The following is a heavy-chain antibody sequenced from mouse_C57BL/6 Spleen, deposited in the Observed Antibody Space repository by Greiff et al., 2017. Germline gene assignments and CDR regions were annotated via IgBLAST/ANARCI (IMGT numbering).Heavy chain of an antibody. CDR2: INPSSGYT. CDR1: GYTFTSYW. Sequence: QVQLQQSGAELAKPGASVKLSCKASGYTFTSYWKHWVKQRPGQGLEWIGYINPSSGYTKYNQKFKDKATLTADKSSSTAYMQLSSLTYEDSAVYYCARYGYPHYYAMDYWGQGTSVTVSS. V-gene: IGHV1-7*01. J-gene: IGHJ4*01. D-gene: IGHD2-2*01. CDR3: ARYGYPHYYAMDY.